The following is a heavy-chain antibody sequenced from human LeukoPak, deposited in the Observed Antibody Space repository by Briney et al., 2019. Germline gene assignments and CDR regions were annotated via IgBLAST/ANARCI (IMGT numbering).Heavy chain of an antibody. J-gene: IGHJ4*02. CDR1: GGSISSSSYY. CDR2: IYYSGST. V-gene: IGHV4-39*01. CDR3: ASGSYSFYYFDY. D-gene: IGHD1-26*01. Sequence: SEALSLACTVSGGSISSSSYYWGWIRPPPGKGLEWIGSIYYSGSTYHNPSLKRRVTISVDTSKNQFSLKLSSVTAADTAVYYCASGSYSFYYFDYWGQGTLVTVSS.